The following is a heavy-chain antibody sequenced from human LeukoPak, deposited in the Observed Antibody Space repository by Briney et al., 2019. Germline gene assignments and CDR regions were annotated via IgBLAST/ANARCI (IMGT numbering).Heavy chain of an antibody. J-gene: IGHJ5*02. CDR2: IIPILGIA. D-gene: IGHD1-1*01. CDR1: GGTFSSYT. CDR3: AKLENWFDP. Sequence: GASVKVSCKASGGTFSSYTISWVRQAPGQGLEWMGRIIPILGIANYAQKFQGRVTITADKSTSAAYMELSSLRSEDTAVYCCAKLENWFDPWGQGTLVTVSS. V-gene: IGHV1-69*02.